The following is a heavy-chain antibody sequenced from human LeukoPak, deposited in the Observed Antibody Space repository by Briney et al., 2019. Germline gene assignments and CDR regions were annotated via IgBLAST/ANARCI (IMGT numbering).Heavy chain of an antibody. CDR2: IYSDGRNE. J-gene: IGHJ4*02. Sequence: RGCPRLSCVPSLFTFCGCGMHGVRDTPGKGLEWVAVIYSDGRNEYYADSVEGRFTISRDNSKNTLDLQMNRLRAEDTAVYYCARAEPGLFDYWGLGTLVTASS. CDR3: ARAEPGLFDY. V-gene: IGHV3-33*01. CDR1: LFTFCGCG.